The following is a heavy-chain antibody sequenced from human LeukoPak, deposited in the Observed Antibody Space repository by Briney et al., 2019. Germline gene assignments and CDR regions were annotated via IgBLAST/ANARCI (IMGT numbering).Heavy chain of an antibody. CDR1: GFTFSSYG. D-gene: IGHD1-1*01. CDR2: IWYDGSNK. Sequence: PGRSLTLFCAASGFTFSSYGMHWVRQAPGKGLEWVAVIWYDGSNKYYADSVKGRFTISRDNSKNTLYLQMNSLRAEDTAVYYCARGSGTTDPFDYWGQGTLVTVSS. V-gene: IGHV3-33*01. J-gene: IGHJ4*02. CDR3: ARGSGTTDPFDY.